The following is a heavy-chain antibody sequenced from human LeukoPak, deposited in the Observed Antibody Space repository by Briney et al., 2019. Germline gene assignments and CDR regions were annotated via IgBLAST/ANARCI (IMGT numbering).Heavy chain of an antibody. D-gene: IGHD3-10*01. CDR1: GGSISSSSYY. J-gene: IGHJ5*02. V-gene: IGHV4-39*07. Sequence: SETLSLTCTVSGGSISSSSYYWGWIRQPPGKGLEWIGSIYYSGSTYYNPSLRSRVTISVDTSKNQFSLKLSSVTAADTAVYYCARGSVVFGELIGGWFDPWGQGTLVTVSS. CDR2: IYYSGST. CDR3: ARGSVVFGELIGGWFDP.